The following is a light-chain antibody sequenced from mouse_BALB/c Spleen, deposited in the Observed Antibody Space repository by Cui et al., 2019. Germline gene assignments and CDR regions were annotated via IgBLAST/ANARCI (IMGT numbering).Light chain of an antibody. J-gene: IGKJ5*01. Sequence: IVMTQSHKFMSTSVGERVSITCKASQDVGTAVAWYQQKPGQSPKLLIYWASTRHTGVPDRFTGSGSGTDFTLTISNVQSEDLADYFCQQYSSYPLAFGAGTKLELK. CDR1: QDVGTA. CDR2: WAS. CDR3: QQYSSYPLA. V-gene: IGKV6-23*01.